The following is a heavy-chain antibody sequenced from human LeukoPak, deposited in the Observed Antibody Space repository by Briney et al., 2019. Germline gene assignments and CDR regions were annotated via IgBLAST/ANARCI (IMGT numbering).Heavy chain of an antibody. D-gene: IGHD6-19*01. Sequence: GGSLRLSCAASGFTFSSYGMHWVRQAPGKGLEWVAVTWYDGSNKYYADSVKGRFTISRDNSKNTLYLQMNSLRAEDTAVYYCARDSSGWWRGGYFDYWGQGTLVTVSS. CDR2: TWYDGSNK. CDR3: ARDSSGWWRGGYFDY. V-gene: IGHV3-33*01. J-gene: IGHJ4*02. CDR1: GFTFSSYG.